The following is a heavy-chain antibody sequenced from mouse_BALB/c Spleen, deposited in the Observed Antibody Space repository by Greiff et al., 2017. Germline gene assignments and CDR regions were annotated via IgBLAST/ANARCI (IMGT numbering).Heavy chain of an antibody. CDR3: APVRLDYYYAMDY. V-gene: IGHV1S34*01. CDR1: GYSFTGYY. Sequence: LVKTGASVKISCKASGYSFTGYYMHWVKQSHGKSLEWIGYISCYNGATSYNQKFKGKATFTVDTSSSTAYMQFNSLTSEDSAVYYCAPVRLDYYYAMDYWGQGTSVTVSS. D-gene: IGHD2-14*01. CDR2: ISCYNGAT. J-gene: IGHJ4*01.